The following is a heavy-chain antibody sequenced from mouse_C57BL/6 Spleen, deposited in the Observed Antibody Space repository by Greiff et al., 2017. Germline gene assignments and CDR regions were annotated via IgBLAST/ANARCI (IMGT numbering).Heavy chain of an antibody. CDR3: ARTNWDGAHFDY. J-gene: IGHJ2*01. CDR1: GYSFTGYY. D-gene: IGHD4-1*01. CDR2: INPSTGGT. V-gene: IGHV1-42*01. Sequence: EVQLQQSGPELVKPGASVKISCKASGYSFTGYYMNWVKQSPEKSLEWIGEINPSTGGTTYNQKFKAKATLTVDKSSSTAYMQLKSLTSEDSAVYYCARTNWDGAHFDYWGQGTTLTVSS.